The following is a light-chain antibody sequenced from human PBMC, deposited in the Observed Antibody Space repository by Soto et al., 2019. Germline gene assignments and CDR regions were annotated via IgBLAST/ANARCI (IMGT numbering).Light chain of an antibody. CDR1: QSVRSN. CDR3: QQYNEWPLS. V-gene: IGKV3-15*01. Sequence: EIVMTQSPVTLSVSPGERATLSCRASQSVRSNLAWYQQKPGQPPRLLIYGASTRATDIPARFSGSGSGTEFTLTISRLQSEDFAVYHCQQYNEWPLSFGEGTKVEI. J-gene: IGKJ4*01. CDR2: GAS.